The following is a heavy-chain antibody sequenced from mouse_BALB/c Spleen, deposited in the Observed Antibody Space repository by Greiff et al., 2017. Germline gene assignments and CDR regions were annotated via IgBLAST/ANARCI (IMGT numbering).Heavy chain of an antibody. CDR2: ISDGGSYT. D-gene: IGHD1-2*01. J-gene: IGHJ4*01. CDR3: ARDEDYGLYAMDY. V-gene: IGHV5-4*02. Sequence: EVKLMESGGGLVKPGGSLKLSCAASGFTFSDYYMYWVRQTPEKRLEWVATISDGGSYTYYPDSVKGRFTISRDNAKNNLYLQMSSLKSEDTAMYYCARDEDYGLYAMDYWGQGTSVTVSS. CDR1: GFTFSDYY.